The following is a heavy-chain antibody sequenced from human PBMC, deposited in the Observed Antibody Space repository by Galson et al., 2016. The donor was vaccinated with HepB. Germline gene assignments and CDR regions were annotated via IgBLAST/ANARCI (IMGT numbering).Heavy chain of an antibody. D-gene: IGHD4-23*01. CDR3: ARPPRGGYGGNSLLRYYGMDV. J-gene: IGHJ6*02. V-gene: IGHV3-33*01. CDR2: IWYDGSNK. Sequence: SLRLSCAASGFTFSSYGMHWVRQAPGKRLEWVAVIWYDGSNKYYVDSVKGRFTISRDKSKNTLYLQMNSLRAEDTAVYYCARPPRGGYGGNSLLRYYGMDVWGQGTTVTVSS. CDR1: GFTFSSYG.